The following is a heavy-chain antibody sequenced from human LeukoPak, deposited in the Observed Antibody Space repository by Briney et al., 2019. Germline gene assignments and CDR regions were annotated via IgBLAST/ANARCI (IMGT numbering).Heavy chain of an antibody. D-gene: IGHD5-24*01. Sequence: PSETLSLTCAVYGGSFSGYYWSWIRQPPGKGLEWIGEINHSGSTNYNPSLKSRVTISVDTSKNQFSLKLSSVTAADTAVYYCARGPYGYDAFDIWGQGTMVTVSS. J-gene: IGHJ3*02. CDR2: INHSGST. V-gene: IGHV4-34*01. CDR3: ARGPYGYDAFDI. CDR1: GGSFSGYY.